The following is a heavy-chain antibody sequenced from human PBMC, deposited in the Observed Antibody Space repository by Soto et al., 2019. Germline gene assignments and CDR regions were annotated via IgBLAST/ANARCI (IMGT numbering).Heavy chain of an antibody. D-gene: IGHD3-22*01. CDR2: INPSGGST. J-gene: IGHJ4*02. Sequence: ASVNVSCKASGYTFTSYYMHWVRQAPGQGLEWMGIINPSGGSTSYAQKFQGRVTMTRDTSTSTVYMELSSLRSEDTAVYYCARASPAQYYYDSSGYYYFDYWGQGTLVTVS. V-gene: IGHV1-46*01. CDR3: ARASPAQYYYDSSGYYYFDY. CDR1: GYTFTSYY.